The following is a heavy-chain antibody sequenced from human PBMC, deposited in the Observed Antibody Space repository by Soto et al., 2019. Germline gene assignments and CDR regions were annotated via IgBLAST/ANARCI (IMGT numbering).Heavy chain of an antibody. J-gene: IGHJ6*02. V-gene: IGHV1-69*05. Sequence: QVQLVQSGAEVKKPESSVRVSCKASGGTFNSYAITWVRQAPGQGLEWMGGTIPMFGTTNYAEKFQGRVTXSXXXAXXAAYMELRSLRSEDTAVYYCTRCGIRYHSIGYYLGIDGMDVWGQGTTVIVSS. CDR1: GGTFNSYA. CDR3: TRCGIRYHSIGYYLGIDGMDV. CDR2: TIPMFGTT. D-gene: IGHD3-22*01.